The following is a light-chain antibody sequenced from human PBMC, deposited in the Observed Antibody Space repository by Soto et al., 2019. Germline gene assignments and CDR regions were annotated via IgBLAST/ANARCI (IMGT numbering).Light chain of an antibody. J-gene: IGKJ5*01. Sequence: DIVMTQSPGTLSLSPGERATLSCRASQSISSNYLAWYQQKPGQSPRLLIYGASSRATGIPDRFSGRGSGTDFTITISRLEPEDGAVYYCQQRSNWQVTFGQGTRLEI. CDR2: GAS. V-gene: IGKV3D-20*02. CDR1: QSISSNY. CDR3: QQRSNWQVT.